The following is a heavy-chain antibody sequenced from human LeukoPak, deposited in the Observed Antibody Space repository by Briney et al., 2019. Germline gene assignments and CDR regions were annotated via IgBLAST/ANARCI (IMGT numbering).Heavy chain of an antibody. CDR3: ATGDRRDSSGYYQDAFDI. CDR1: GYTLTELS. Sequence: ASVKVSCTVSGYTLTELSMHWVRQAPGKGLEWMGGFDPEDGETIYAQKFQGRVTMTEDTSTDTAYMELSSLRSEDTAVYYCATGDRRDSSGYYQDAFDIWGQGTIVTVSS. CDR2: FDPEDGET. D-gene: IGHD3-22*01. V-gene: IGHV1-24*01. J-gene: IGHJ3*02.